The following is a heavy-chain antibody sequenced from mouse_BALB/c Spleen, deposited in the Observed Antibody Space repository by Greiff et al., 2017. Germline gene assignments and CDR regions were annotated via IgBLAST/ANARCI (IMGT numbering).Heavy chain of an antibody. D-gene: IGHD1-1*01. V-gene: IGHV5-6-3*01. CDR3: ARDLLLRSTRAWFAY. J-gene: IGHJ3*01. CDR2: INSNGGST. CDR1: GFTFSSYG. Sequence: EVQVVESGGGLVQPGGSLKLSCAASGFTFSSYGMSWVRQTPDKRLELVATINSNGGSTYYPDSVKGRFTISRDNAKNTLYLQMSSLKSEDTAMYYCARDLLLRSTRAWFAYWGQGTLVTVSA.